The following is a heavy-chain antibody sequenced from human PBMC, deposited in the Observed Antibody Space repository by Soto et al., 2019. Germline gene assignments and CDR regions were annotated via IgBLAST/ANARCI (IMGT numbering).Heavy chain of an antibody. V-gene: IGHV2-26*01. J-gene: IGHJ6*02. Sequence: QVTLKESGPVLVKPTETLTLTCTVSGFSLRNARMGVSWIRQPPVKALEWLAHILSSDEKSYNTSLKGRVTLSKDTSKSQVVLTMTYVDPVDTATYFCARMLAVNYYYYSVDVWGEGTTVTVSS. D-gene: IGHD3-22*01. CDR2: ILSSDEK. CDR3: ARMLAVNYYYYSVDV. CDR1: GFSLRNARMG.